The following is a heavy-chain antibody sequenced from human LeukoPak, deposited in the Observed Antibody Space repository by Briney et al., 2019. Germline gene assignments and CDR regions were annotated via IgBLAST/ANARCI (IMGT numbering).Heavy chain of an antibody. CDR2: IYHSGST. CDR1: GGSISSGGYS. D-gene: IGHD3-22*01. Sequence: SETLSLTCAVSGGSISSGGYSWSWIRQPPGKGLEWIGYIYHSGSTYYNPSLKSRVTISVDRSKNQFSLKLSSVTAADTAVYYCARDTSTLTYYYDSSGYYRGAFDIWGQGTMVTVSS. V-gene: IGHV4-30-2*01. J-gene: IGHJ3*02. CDR3: ARDTSTLTYYYDSSGYYRGAFDI.